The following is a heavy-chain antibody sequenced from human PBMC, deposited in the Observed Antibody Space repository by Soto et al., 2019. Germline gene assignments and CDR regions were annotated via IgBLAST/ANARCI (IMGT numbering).Heavy chain of an antibody. V-gene: IGHV3-21*01. CDR2: ISSSSSYI. CDR3: ARDLDCSGGSCYSDLLWYFDL. CDR1: GFTFSSYS. J-gene: IGHJ2*01. D-gene: IGHD2-15*01. Sequence: EVQLVESGGGLVKPGGSLRLSCAASGFTFSSYSMNWVRQAPGKGLEWVSSISSSSSYIYYADSVKGRFTTSRDNAKNSLYLQMNSLRAEDTAVYYCARDLDCSGGSCYSDLLWYFDLWGRGTLVTVSS.